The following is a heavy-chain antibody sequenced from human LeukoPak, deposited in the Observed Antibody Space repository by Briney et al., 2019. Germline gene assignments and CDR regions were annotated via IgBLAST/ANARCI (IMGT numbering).Heavy chain of an antibody. J-gene: IGHJ4*02. D-gene: IGHD3-3*01. V-gene: IGHV1-8*02. CDR3: ARRYDFWSGYQDY. Sequence: ASVKVSCKASGGTFSSYAISWVRQATGQGLEWMGWMNPNSGNTGYAQKFQGRVTMTRNTSISTAYMELSSLRSEDTAVYYCARRYDFWSGYQDYWGQGTLVTVSS. CDR1: GGTFSSYA. CDR2: MNPNSGNT.